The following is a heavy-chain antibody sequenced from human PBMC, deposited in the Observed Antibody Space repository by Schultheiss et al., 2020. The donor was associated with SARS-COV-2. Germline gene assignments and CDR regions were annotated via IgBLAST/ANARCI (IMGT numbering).Heavy chain of an antibody. J-gene: IGHJ4*02. CDR2: INHSGST. CDR1: GGSVSSGSYY. CDR3: ARVAYFDWLPYFDY. V-gene: IGHV4-34*01. Sequence: SETLSLTCAVSGGSVSSGSYYWSWIRQPPGKGLEWIGEINHSGSTNYNPSLKSLVTISVDTSKNQFSLKLSSVTAADTAVYYCARVAYFDWLPYFDYWGQGTLVTVSS. D-gene: IGHD3-9*01.